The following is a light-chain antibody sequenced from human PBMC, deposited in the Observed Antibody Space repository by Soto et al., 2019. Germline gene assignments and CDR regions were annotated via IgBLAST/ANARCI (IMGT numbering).Light chain of an antibody. Sequence: EILLTQSPSTLAVSPGERAALSCRASQSVSTNLAWYQQKPGQPPRLLIYFASTRAAGVPARFSGGGSGTEFTLTIDSLRSEDFAVYFCQQYHAWHPGTFGGGTKVDIK. J-gene: IGKJ4*01. CDR2: FAS. CDR1: QSVSTN. CDR3: QQYHAWHPGT. V-gene: IGKV3-15*01.